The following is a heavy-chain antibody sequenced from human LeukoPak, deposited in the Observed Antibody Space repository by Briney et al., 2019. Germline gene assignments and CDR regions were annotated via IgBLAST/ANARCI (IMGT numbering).Heavy chain of an antibody. CDR1: GFTFSSYW. CDR3: ARDSDGGSHIVDY. J-gene: IGHJ4*02. V-gene: IGHV3-7*03. Sequence: GGSMRLSCAASGFTFSSYWMSWVRQAPGKGLEWVANIKQDGSEKYYVDSVKDRFTISRDNAKNSLYLQMNSLRAEGTAVYYCARDSDGGSHIVDYWGQGTLVTVSS. D-gene: IGHD2-15*01. CDR2: IKQDGSEK.